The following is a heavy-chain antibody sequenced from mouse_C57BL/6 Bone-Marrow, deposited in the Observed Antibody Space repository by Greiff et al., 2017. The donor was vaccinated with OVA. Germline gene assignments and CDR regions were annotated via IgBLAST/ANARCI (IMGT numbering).Heavy chain of an antibody. J-gene: IGHJ1*03. Sequence: EVKVVESGGGLVQPGGSLKLSCAASGFTFSDYYMYWVRQTPEKRLEWVAYISNGGGSTYYPDTVKGRFTISRDTAKNTLYLQMSRLKSEDTAMDYCARNDGSNWYFEVWGTGTTVTVSS. CDR1: GFTFSDYY. CDR3: ARNDGSNWYFEV. V-gene: IGHV5-12*01. D-gene: IGHD2-3*01. CDR2: ISNGGGST.